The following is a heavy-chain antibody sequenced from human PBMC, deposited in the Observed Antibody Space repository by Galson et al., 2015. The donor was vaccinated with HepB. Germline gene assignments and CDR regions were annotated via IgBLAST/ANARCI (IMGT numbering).Heavy chain of an antibody. D-gene: IGHD3-10*01. V-gene: IGHV3-30-3*01. CDR3: ARDSSPLWFGELFSY. Sequence: SLRLSCAASGFTFKKYTMHWVRQAPGKGLEWVAVILYDGSNKYYADSVKGRFTISRDNSGNTLFLQMDSLRVEDTAVYYCARDSSPLWFGELFSYWGQGTQVIVSS. CDR2: ILYDGSNK. CDR1: GFTFKKYT. J-gene: IGHJ4*02.